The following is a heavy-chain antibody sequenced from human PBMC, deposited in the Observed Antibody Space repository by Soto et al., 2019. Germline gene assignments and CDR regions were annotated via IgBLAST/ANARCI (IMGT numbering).Heavy chain of an antibody. Sequence: QITLKESGPTLVKPTQTLTLTCTFSGFSLSSTRMAVGWIRQPPGKALEWLALVYWDDDKRYSPFLKSRLTITKDTSKNQVVLTMSNMYPVDTARYFCAHIVVAGLGYYFHYWGQGTLVTVSS. CDR1: GFSLSSTRMA. V-gene: IGHV2-5*02. CDR2: VYWDDDK. J-gene: IGHJ4*02. D-gene: IGHD6-19*01. CDR3: AHIVVAGLGYYFHY.